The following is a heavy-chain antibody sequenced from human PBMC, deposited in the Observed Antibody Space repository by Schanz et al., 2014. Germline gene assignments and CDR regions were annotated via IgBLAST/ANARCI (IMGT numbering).Heavy chain of an antibody. CDR1: GYTFTSYG. J-gene: IGHJ6*02. Sequence: QGQLVQSGAEVKKPGASVKVSCKASGYTFTSYGITWVRQAPGQGLEWMGWISAYNGHTTYAQKFQGRVTMTTDTSTTTAYLELRSLTSDDTAVYYCVRDAGWAFGDYHGMDVWGQGTSVTVSS. D-gene: IGHD3-10*01. CDR3: VRDAGWAFGDYHGMDV. CDR2: ISAYNGHT. V-gene: IGHV1-18*01.